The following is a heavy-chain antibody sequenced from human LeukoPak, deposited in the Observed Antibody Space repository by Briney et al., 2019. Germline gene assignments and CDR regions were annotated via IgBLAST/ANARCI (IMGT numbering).Heavy chain of an antibody. CDR3: ARAPYCSGGSCYFDY. CDR2: INHSGST. J-gene: IGHJ4*02. Sequence: SETLSLTCTVSGGSISSYYWSWIRQPPGKGLEWIGEINHSGSTNYNPSLKSRVTISVDTSKNQFSLKLSSVTAADTAVYYCARAPYCSGGSCYFDYWGQGTLVTVSS. CDR1: GGSISSYY. D-gene: IGHD2-15*01. V-gene: IGHV4-34*01.